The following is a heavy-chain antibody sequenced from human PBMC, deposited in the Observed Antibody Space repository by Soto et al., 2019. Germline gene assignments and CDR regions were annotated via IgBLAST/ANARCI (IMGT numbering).Heavy chain of an antibody. CDR1: GDSVARKSAG. Sequence: SQTLSSTCVITGDSVARKSAGWSWVRQSPSRGLEWLGRTYYRSKWYYEYAVSVRGRITINPDTSKNQYSLQLNSVTPEDTAVYFCARGEQYSGRIFDYWGQGPLVTVSS. D-gene: IGHD1-26*01. CDR2: TYYRSKWYY. J-gene: IGHJ4*01. V-gene: IGHV6-1*01. CDR3: ARGEQYSGRIFDY.